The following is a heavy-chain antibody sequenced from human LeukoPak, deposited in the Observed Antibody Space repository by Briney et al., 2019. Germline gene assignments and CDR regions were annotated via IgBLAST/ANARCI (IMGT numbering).Heavy chain of an antibody. CDR2: IYSGDSDT. CDR1: GYSFTSYW. Sequence: GEALKISCKGSGYSFTSYWIGWVRQMPGKGLEWMGIIYSGDSDTRYSPSFQGQVTISADKSISTAYLLWSSLKASDTAMYYCARLPHYYGSGSTHAFDIWGQGTMVTVS. J-gene: IGHJ3*02. CDR3: ARLPHYYGSGSTHAFDI. D-gene: IGHD3-10*01. V-gene: IGHV5-51*01.